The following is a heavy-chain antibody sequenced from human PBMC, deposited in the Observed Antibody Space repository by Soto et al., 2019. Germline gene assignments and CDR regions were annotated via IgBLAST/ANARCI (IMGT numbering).Heavy chain of an antibody. V-gene: IGHV4-34*01. CDR3: ARGLLEWLSLGYGMDV. Sequence: SETLTITCAFYGGSFSVYYGSWIRQPPGKGLEWIGEINHSGITNYNPSLKSRVTISVDTSKNQFSLKLRSVTAADTAVYYCARGLLEWLSLGYGMDVWGQGTPVTVSS. CDR1: GGSFSVYY. CDR2: INHSGIT. J-gene: IGHJ6*01. D-gene: IGHD3-3*01.